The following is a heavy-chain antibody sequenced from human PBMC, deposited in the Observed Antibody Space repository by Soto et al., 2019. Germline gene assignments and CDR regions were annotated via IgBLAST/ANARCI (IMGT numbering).Heavy chain of an antibody. J-gene: IGHJ4*02. V-gene: IGHV3-23*01. CDR3: AKDGNCSSTSCYAFDY. D-gene: IGHD2-2*03. CDR1: GFTFSTYA. Sequence: GGSLRLSCAASGFTFSTYAMSWVRQAPGKGLEWVSAIIGSGGSTYYADSVKGRFTISRDNSKKSLYLQMTSLRAEDTAVNYFAKDGNCSSTSCYAFDYWGQGTLVTVSS. CDR2: IIGSGGST.